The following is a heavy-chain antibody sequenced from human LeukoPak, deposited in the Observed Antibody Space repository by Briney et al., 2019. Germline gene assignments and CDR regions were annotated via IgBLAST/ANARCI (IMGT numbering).Heavy chain of an antibody. Sequence: PSETLSLTCTVSGGSISSSSYYWGWIRQPPGKGLEWIGNIYYSGSTYYNPSLKSRVTISVDTSKNQFSLKLSSVTAADTAVYYCARASHDYGDYSHFDYWGQGTLVTVSS. V-gene: IGHV4-39*01. CDR1: GGSISSSSYY. CDR2: IYYSGST. D-gene: IGHD4-17*01. CDR3: ARASHDYGDYSHFDY. J-gene: IGHJ4*02.